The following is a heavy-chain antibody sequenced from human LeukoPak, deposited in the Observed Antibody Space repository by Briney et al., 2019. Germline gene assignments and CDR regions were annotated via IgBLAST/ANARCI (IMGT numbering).Heavy chain of an antibody. Sequence: RPGGSLRLSCAASGFTFDDYGMSWVRQAPGKGLEWVSGISWNSGSIGYADSVKGRFTISRDNAKNSLYLQMNSLRAEDTALYYCAKEASIAAAAYNWFDPWGQGTLVTVSS. CDR3: AKEASIAAAAYNWFDP. CDR2: ISWNSGSI. CDR1: GFTFDDYG. V-gene: IGHV3-20*04. D-gene: IGHD6-13*01. J-gene: IGHJ5*02.